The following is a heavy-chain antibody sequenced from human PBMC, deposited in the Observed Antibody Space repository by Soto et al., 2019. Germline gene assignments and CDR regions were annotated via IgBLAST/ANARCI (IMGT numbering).Heavy chain of an antibody. J-gene: IGHJ4*02. D-gene: IGHD6-19*01. CDR2: IYPGDSDT. CDR1: GYSFTSYW. Sequence: LGESLKISCNGSGYSFTSYWSGWVSQMPGKGLEGMGIIYPGDSDTRYSPSFQGQVTISADKSISTAYLQWSSLKASDTAMYYCARRTAVAGCFDYWGQGTLVTVS. V-gene: IGHV5-51*01. CDR3: ARRTAVAGCFDY.